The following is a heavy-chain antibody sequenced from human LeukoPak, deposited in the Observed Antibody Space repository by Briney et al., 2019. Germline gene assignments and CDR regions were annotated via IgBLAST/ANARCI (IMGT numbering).Heavy chain of an antibody. D-gene: IGHD2-8*01. CDR2: INPNSGGT. Sequence: ASVKVSCKASGYTFTGYYMHWVRQAPGQGLEWMGWINPNSGGTNYAQKFQGRVTMTRDTSISTAYMELSRLRFDDTAVYYCAREAVLMVYAAYYFDCWGQGTLVTVSS. CDR3: AREAVLMVYAAYYFDC. CDR1: GYTFTGYY. V-gene: IGHV1-2*02. J-gene: IGHJ4*02.